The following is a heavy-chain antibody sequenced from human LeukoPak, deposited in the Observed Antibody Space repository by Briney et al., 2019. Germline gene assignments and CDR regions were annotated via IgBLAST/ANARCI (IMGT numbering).Heavy chain of an antibody. D-gene: IGHD6-13*01. CDR3: ARGLAAAGTVWFDP. CDR1: GGTFSSYA. V-gene: IGHV1-69*04. J-gene: IGHJ5*02. Sequence: SVKVSCKASGGTFSSYAISWVRQAPGQGLEWMGRIIPILGIANYAQKFQGRVTITADKSTSTAYMELSSLRSEDTAVYYCARGLAAAGTVWFDPWDQGTLVTVSS. CDR2: IIPILGIA.